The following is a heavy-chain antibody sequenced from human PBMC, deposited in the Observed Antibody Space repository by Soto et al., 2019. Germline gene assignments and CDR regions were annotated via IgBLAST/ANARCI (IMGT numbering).Heavy chain of an antibody. D-gene: IGHD3-22*01. V-gene: IGHV1-69*13. Sequence: ASVKVSCKASGGTFSSYAISWVRQAPGQGLEWMGGIIPIFGTANYAQKFQGRVTITADESTSTAYMELSSLRSEDTAVYYCARLTYYYDSSGYYSGHGAFDIWGQGTMVTVSS. J-gene: IGHJ3*02. CDR2: IIPIFGTA. CDR1: GGTFSSYA. CDR3: ARLTYYYDSSGYYSGHGAFDI.